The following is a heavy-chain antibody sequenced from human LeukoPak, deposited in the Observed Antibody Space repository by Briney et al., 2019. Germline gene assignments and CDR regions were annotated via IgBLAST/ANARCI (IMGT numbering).Heavy chain of an antibody. CDR3: VRGVIIRDAFDI. J-gene: IGHJ3*02. D-gene: IGHD3-10*01. CDR2: IYYSGST. V-gene: IGHV4-39*07. Sequence: SETLSLTCTVSGGSISSSSYYWGWIRQPPGKGLEWIGSIYYSGSTYYNPSLKSQVTTSVDTSKNQFSLKLSSVTAADTAVYYCVRGVIIRDAFDIWGQATMVTVSS. CDR1: GGSISSSSYY.